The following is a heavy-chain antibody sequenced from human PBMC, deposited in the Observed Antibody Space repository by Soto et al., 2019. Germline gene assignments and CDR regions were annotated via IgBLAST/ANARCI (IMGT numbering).Heavy chain of an antibody. Sequence: QVQLVESGGGVVQPGRSLRLSCADSGFTFTDYGMHWVRQAPGKGLEWVAVIPYDGSNKNYADSVKGRFTISRDNSKNTLYLQMNSLRAEDTAVYYCAKDTYYHDSSGYYVFDYWGQATLVTVSS. CDR1: GFTFTDYG. CDR2: IPYDGSNK. J-gene: IGHJ4*02. V-gene: IGHV3-30*18. CDR3: AKDTYYHDSSGYYVFDY. D-gene: IGHD3-22*01.